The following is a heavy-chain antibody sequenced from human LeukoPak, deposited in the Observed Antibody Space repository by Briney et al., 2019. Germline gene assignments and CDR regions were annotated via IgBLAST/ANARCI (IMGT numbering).Heavy chain of an antibody. Sequence: PGGSLRLSCAAPGFTFSSYWMSWVRQAPGKGLEWVANIKQDGSEKYYVDSVKGRFTISRDNAKNSLYLQMNSLRAEDTAVYYCARDPTMIVVPYFDYWGQGTLVTVSS. D-gene: IGHD3-22*01. CDR3: ARDPTMIVVPYFDY. CDR1: GFTFSSYW. CDR2: IKQDGSEK. J-gene: IGHJ4*02. V-gene: IGHV3-7*01.